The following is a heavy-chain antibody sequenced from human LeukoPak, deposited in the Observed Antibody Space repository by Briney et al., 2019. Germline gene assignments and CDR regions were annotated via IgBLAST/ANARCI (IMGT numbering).Heavy chain of an antibody. J-gene: IGHJ4*02. V-gene: IGHV4-34*01. CDR3: ARQGSISAFDF. Sequence: SETLSLTCAVYIGSFSGYHWSWIRQPPGRGLEWIGEIDHSGNTKYNPSLKSRVTISADTSKNQFSLELRTLSAADTAVYFCARQGSISAFDFWGRGTLVTVSS. CDR1: IGSFSGYH. D-gene: IGHD2-21*01. CDR2: IDHSGNT.